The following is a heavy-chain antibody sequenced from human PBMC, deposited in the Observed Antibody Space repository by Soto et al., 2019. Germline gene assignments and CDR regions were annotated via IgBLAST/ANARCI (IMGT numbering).Heavy chain of an antibody. CDR3: ARGGNYYYYYMDV. J-gene: IGHJ6*03. Sequence: PGGSLRLSCAASGFTFSSYDMHWVRQATGKGLEWVSAIGTVGDTYYPGSVKGRFTISRENAKNSLYLQMNSLRAGDTAVYYCARGGNYYYYYMDVWGKGTTVTVSS. CDR2: IGTVGDT. V-gene: IGHV3-13*01. CDR1: GFTFSSYD.